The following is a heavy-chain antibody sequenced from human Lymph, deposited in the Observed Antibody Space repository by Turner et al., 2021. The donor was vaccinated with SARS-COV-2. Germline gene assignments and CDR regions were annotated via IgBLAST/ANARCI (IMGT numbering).Heavy chain of an antibody. CDR2: INSGNGNT. D-gene: IGHD3-3*01. CDR1: GYIFTSYA. V-gene: IGHV1-3*01. CDR3: ARGKSPLLRFLEWILSLDS. J-gene: IGHJ4*02. Sequence: QVQLVQSGGEVTKPGASVKVSCKASGYIFTSYAMHWVRQAPGQRLEWMGWINSGNGNTKYSRKFQGRVTITRDTSASTAYMELSILRSEDTVVYYCARGKSPLLRFLEWILSLDSWGQGTLVTVSS.